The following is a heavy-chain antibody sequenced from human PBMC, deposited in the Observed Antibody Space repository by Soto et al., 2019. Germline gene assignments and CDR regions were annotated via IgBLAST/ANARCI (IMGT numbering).Heavy chain of an antibody. Sequence: GSLRLSCAASGFTFSPFWMHWVRQAPGKGLEWIGEIYHSGSTNYNPSLKSRVTISVDKSKNQFSLKLSSVTAADTAVYYCARHKYHSSGPSAYWGQGTLVTVSS. CDR1: GFTFSPFW. V-gene: IGHV4-4*02. CDR2: IYHSGST. J-gene: IGHJ4*02. D-gene: IGHD3-22*01. CDR3: ARHKYHSSGPSAY.